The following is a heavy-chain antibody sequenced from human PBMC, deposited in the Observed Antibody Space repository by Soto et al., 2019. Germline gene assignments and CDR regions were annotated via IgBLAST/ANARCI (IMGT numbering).Heavy chain of an antibody. CDR1: GYSISSGYY. Sequence: SETLSLTXTVSGYSISSGYYWGWIRQPPGKGLEWIGGIYHSGSTYYNPSLKSRVTISVDTSKNQFSLKLSSVTAADTAVYYCARWDSSDYGFDYWGQGTLVTVSS. J-gene: IGHJ4*02. V-gene: IGHV4-38-2*02. CDR3: ARWDSSDYGFDY. CDR2: IYHSGST. D-gene: IGHD3-22*01.